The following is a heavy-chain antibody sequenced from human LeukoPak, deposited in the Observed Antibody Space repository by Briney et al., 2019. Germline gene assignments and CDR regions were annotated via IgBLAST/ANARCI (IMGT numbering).Heavy chain of an antibody. CDR2: INPNSGGT. CDR1: GYIFTDYY. D-gene: IGHD4-23*01. Sequence: EASVKVSCKASGYIFTDYYMHWVRQAPGQELGWMGRINPNSGGTNYAQKFQGRVTMTRDTSISTAYTELSSLRSEDTAVYYCATSVRGDNAFWGQGTLVTVSS. J-gene: IGHJ4*02. CDR3: ATSVRGDNAF. V-gene: IGHV1/OR15-1*01.